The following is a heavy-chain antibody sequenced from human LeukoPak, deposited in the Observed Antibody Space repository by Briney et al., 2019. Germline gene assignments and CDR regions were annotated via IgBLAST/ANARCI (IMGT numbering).Heavy chain of an antibody. D-gene: IGHD6-19*01. CDR2: INPSGGST. Sequence: ASVKVSCKASGYTFTSYYMHWVRQAPGQGLEWMGIINPSGGSTSYAQKFQGRVTMTRDTSTSTVYMELSSLRSEDTAVYYCASQRSSGWSRRPNYFQHWGQGTLVTVSS. V-gene: IGHV1-46*01. CDR1: GYTFTSYY. J-gene: IGHJ1*01. CDR3: ASQRSSGWSRRPNYFQH.